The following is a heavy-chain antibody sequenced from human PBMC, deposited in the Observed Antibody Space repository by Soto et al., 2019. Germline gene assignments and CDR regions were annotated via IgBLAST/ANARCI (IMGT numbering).Heavy chain of an antibody. CDR1: GFTFDETA. CDR3: VKGLRKQRLLWGVDY. J-gene: IGHJ4*01. D-gene: IGHD2-2*01. V-gene: IGHV3-9*01. Sequence: EVQLVESGGGLVQPGRSLRLSCAASGFTFDETAMHWVRQPPGKGLEWVSGISWDSASVGFADSVKGRFSISRDNAKYSLDLQINSLRPEDTALYFCVKGLRKQRLLWGVDYWGHGTLVTVSS. CDR2: ISWDSASV.